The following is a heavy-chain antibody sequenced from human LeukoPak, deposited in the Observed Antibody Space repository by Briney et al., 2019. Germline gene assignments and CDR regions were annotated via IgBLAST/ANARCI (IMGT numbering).Heavy chain of an antibody. CDR3: ARRKLRYFDWLSDDAFDI. CDR2: IYYSGST. V-gene: IGHV4-59*08. J-gene: IGHJ3*02. CDR1: GGSISSYY. Sequence: SETLSLTCTVSGGSISSYYWSWIRQPPGKGLEWIGYIYYSGSTNYNPSLKSRVTISVDTSKNQFSLKLSSVTAADTAVYYCARRKLRYFDWLSDDAFDIWGQGTMVTVSS. D-gene: IGHD3-9*01.